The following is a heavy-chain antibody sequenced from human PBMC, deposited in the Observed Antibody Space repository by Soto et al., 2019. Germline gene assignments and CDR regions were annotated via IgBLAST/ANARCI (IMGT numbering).Heavy chain of an antibody. J-gene: IGHJ4*02. CDR2: ISAYNGNT. CDR1: GYTFTSYG. Sequence: GASVKVSCKASGYTFTSYGISWVRQAPGQGLEWMGWISAYNGNTNYAQKLQGRFTTSRDNSNNTLYLQMDSLRIEDTAIYYCVREPAEMPNRFDYWGQGTLVTVSS. V-gene: IGHV1-18*01. D-gene: IGHD2-2*01. CDR3: VREPAEMPNRFDY.